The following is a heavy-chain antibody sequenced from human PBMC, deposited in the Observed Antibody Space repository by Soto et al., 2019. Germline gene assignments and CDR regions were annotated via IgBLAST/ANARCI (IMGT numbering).Heavy chain of an antibody. J-gene: IGHJ4*02. Sequence: QVQLQQWGAGLLKPSETLSLNCAVNGESLSGYYWSWIRQPPGKGLEWIGEVKDGGHTNYSPSLRGRVTISSDTSNNQFSLRLNSVTAADTGVYYCARGQEGVVATHWDQGSLVTVSS. CDR3: ARGQEGVVATH. V-gene: IGHV4-34*01. CDR2: VKDGGHT. CDR1: GESLSGYY. D-gene: IGHD5-12*01.